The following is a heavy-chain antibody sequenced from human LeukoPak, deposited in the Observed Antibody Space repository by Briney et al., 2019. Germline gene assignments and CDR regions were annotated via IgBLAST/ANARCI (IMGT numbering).Heavy chain of an antibody. CDR3: TRDQTPYY. CDR1: GFTFGDYA. Sequence: GGSLRLSCTASGFTFGDYAMTWVRQAPGKGLEWVGFIASETYGGTAEYAASVNGRFTISRDDSKSIAYLQMNSLKTEDTAVYYCTRDQTPYYWGQGTLVTVSS. V-gene: IGHV3-49*04. CDR2: IASETYGGTA. J-gene: IGHJ4*02.